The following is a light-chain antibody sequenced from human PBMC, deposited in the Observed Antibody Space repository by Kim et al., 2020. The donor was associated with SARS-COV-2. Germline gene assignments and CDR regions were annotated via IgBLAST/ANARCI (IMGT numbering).Light chain of an antibody. CDR1: KLGDRF. V-gene: IGLV3-1*01. J-gene: IGLJ2*01. Sequence: PEQTARTTCSGDKLGDRFAGWYQQRPGPAPVVVIYEDNKRPSGIPGRFSGSNSGNTATLTSSGTQAMDEADYCCQAWDTATHVVFGGGTQLTVL. CDR3: QAWDTATHVV. CDR2: EDN.